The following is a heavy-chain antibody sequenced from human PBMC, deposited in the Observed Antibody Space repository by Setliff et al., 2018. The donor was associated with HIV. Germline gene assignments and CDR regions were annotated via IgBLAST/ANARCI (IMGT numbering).Heavy chain of an antibody. CDR2: LYFGDSDP. CDR1: GSNFATYW. CDR3: ARGRGGYFGGGRYYNLPYFDS. Sequence: PGESLTISCKTSGSNFATYWVGWVRQMPGKGLEWLGILYFGDSDPKYNPSFEGQVTISADKSIKTAFLQWRSLKTSDTAIYYCARGRGGYFGGGRYYNLPYFDSWGQGTLVTVSS. D-gene: IGHD2-15*01. V-gene: IGHV5-51*01. J-gene: IGHJ4*02.